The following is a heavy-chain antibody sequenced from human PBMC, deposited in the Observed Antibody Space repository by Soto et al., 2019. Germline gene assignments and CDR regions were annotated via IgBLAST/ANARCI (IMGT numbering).Heavy chain of an antibody. D-gene: IGHD5-18*01. J-gene: IGHJ6*02. Sequence: GALRLSCAASGFTFSSYAMHWVRQAPGKGLEWVAVISYDGSNKYYADSVKGRFTISRDNSKNTLYLQMNSLRAEDTAVYYCWMVTDYYYGMDVWGQGTTVTVSS. V-gene: IGHV3-30-3*01. CDR1: GFTFSSYA. CDR3: WMVTDYYYGMDV. CDR2: ISYDGSNK.